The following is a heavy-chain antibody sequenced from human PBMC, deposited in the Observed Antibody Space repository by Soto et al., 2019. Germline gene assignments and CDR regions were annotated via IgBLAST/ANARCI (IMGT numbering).Heavy chain of an antibody. CDR3: ATDPKPGAGYFGGLDV. D-gene: IGHD1-26*01. CDR2: IASAGGSQ. Sequence: AGSLTLSCAASEFTFSTYPMHWVPQAPGKGLEWVAGIASAGGSQYYTGSVKGRFTVYRDNSKNTLYLQVNSLRLEDTAVYYCATDPKPGAGYFGGLDVWGQGTTVTVSS. V-gene: IGHV3-30*04. CDR1: EFTFSTYP. J-gene: IGHJ6*02.